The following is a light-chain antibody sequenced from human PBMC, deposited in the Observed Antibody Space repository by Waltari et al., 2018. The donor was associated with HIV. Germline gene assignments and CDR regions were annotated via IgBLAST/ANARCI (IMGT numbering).Light chain of an antibody. V-gene: IGLV1-47*01. Sequence: QSVLTQPPSASGTPGQRVTISCSGSSSTIGSNYVYWYQQLPGTPPKLLIYRNNQRPSGVPDRFSGSKSGTSASLAISGLRSEDEADYYCAAWDDSLSGWVFGGGTKLTVL. CDR1: SSTIGSNY. CDR2: RNN. CDR3: AAWDDSLSGWV. J-gene: IGLJ3*02.